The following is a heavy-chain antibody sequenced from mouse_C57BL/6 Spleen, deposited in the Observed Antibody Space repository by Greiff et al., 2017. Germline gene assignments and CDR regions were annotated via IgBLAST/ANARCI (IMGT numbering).Heavy chain of an antibody. CDR1: GYSITSGYY. CDR2: ISYDGSN. V-gene: IGHV3-6*01. CDR3: AREANYGDYFDY. J-gene: IGHJ2*01. D-gene: IGHD1-1*01. Sequence: EVQLVESGPGLVKPSQSLSLTCSVTGYSITSGYYWNWIRQFPGNKLEWMGYISYDGSNNYNPSLKNRISITRDTSKNQFFLKLNSVTTEYTATYYCAREANYGDYFDYWSQGTTLTVSS.